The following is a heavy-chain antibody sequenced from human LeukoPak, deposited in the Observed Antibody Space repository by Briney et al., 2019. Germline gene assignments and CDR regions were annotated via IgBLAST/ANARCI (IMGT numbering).Heavy chain of an antibody. CDR3: ARHTGYSSGWYGTSGFDY. J-gene: IGHJ4*02. CDR2: IYYSGST. Sequence: SETLSLTCTVSGGSISSSSYYWGWIRQPPGKGLEWIGSIYYSGSTYYNPSLKSRVTISVDTSKSQFPLKLSSVTAADTAVYYCARHTGYSSGWYGTSGFDYWGQGTLVTVSS. V-gene: IGHV4-39*01. D-gene: IGHD6-19*01. CDR1: GGSISSSSYY.